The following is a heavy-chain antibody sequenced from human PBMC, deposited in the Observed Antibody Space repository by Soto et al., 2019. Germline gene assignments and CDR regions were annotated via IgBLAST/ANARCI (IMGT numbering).Heavy chain of an antibody. CDR3: ARDMAAAVDDAFDI. CDR1: GGTFSSYA. J-gene: IGHJ3*02. D-gene: IGHD6-13*01. Sequence: SVKVSCKASGGTFSSYAISWVRQAPGQGLEWMGGIIPIFGTANYAQKFQGRVTITADESTSTAYMELSSLRSEDTAVYYCARDMAAAVDDAFDIWGQGTMVTVSS. V-gene: IGHV1-69*13. CDR2: IIPIFGTA.